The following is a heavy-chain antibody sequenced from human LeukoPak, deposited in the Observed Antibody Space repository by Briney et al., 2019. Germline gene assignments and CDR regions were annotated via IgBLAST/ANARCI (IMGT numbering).Heavy chain of an antibody. J-gene: IGHJ6*03. CDR2: ISAYNGNT. V-gene: IGHV1-18*01. CDR3: ASRGVGATGYYYYYMDV. D-gene: IGHD1-26*01. CDR1: GYTFTSYG. Sequence: ASVKVSCKASGYTFTSYGISWVRQAPGQGLEWMGWISAYNGNTNYAQKLQGRVTMTTDTSTSTAYMELRSLRSDDTAVYYCASRGVGATGYYYYYMDVWGKGTTVTVSS.